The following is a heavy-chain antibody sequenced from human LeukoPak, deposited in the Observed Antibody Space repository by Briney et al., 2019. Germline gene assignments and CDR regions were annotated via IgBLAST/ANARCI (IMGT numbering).Heavy chain of an antibody. J-gene: IGHJ4*02. D-gene: IGHD4-17*01. V-gene: IGHV1-8*01. CDR2: MNPNIVMS. CDR3: ARCATVTSEY. CDR1: GYTFTSYD. Sequence: GASVKVSCKASGYTFTSYDTNWGRHGTRQGVGCMVGMNPNIVMSGYTQKFQGRVTMTSNNSISTACTEWSSLRCPDTSGYCFARCATVTSEYWGQGTLVTVSS.